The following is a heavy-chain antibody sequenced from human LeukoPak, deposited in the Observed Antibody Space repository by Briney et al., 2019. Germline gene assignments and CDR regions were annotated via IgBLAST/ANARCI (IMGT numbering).Heavy chain of an antibody. CDR2: INPSGGST. J-gene: IGHJ5*02. CDR3: AREGYYYGSGSYYDGGNWFDP. V-gene: IGHV1-46*01. D-gene: IGHD3-10*01. CDR1: GYTFTSYY. Sequence: GASVTVSCQASGYTFTSYYMHWVRQAPGQGLEWMGIINPSGGSTSYVQKFQGRVNMTRDTSTSTVYMKLSSLRSEDTAVYNWAREGYYYGSGSYYDGGNWFDPWGQGTLVTVSS.